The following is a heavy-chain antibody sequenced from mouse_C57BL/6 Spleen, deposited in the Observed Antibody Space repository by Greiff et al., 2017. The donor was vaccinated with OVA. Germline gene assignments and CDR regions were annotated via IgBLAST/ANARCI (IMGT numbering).Heavy chain of an antibody. D-gene: IGHD1-1*01. CDR3: TGGLANPYYCDY. J-gene: IGHJ2*01. CDR2: IRLKSDNYET. CDR1: GFTFSNYW. Sequence: EVKLVESGGGLVQPGGSMKLSCVASGFTFSNYWMNWVRQSPEKGLEWVAQIRLKSDNYETHYAESVKGRFTISRDDSKSSVYLQMNNLRAEDTGIYYCTGGLANPYYCDYWGQGTTLTVSS. V-gene: IGHV6-3*01.